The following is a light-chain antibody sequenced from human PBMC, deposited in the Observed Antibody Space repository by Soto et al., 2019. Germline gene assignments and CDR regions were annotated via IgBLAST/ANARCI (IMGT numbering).Light chain of an antibody. Sequence: GDRGSITCRATQSISGWLAWYQNKPGKAPKLLIDDASSLQRGGPSRFSGSGSVTEFTLTISSLHPDDFANYYFQQYQSVSWTFGQGTKVDIK. CDR3: QQYQSVSWT. CDR2: DAS. CDR1: QSISGW. J-gene: IGKJ1*01. V-gene: IGKV1-5*01.